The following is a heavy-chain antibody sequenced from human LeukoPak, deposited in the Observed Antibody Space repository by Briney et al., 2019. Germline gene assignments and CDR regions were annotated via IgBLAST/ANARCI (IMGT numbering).Heavy chain of an antibody. V-gene: IGHV3-53*01. J-gene: IGHJ4*02. Sequence: GESLRLSCAASGFTVSSNYMSWVRQAPGKGLECVSVIYSGGSTYYADSVKGRFTISRDNSKNTLYLQMNSLRAEDTAVYYCARDKYPGGFDYWGQGTLVTVSS. D-gene: IGHD2-2*02. CDR3: ARDKYPGGFDY. CDR2: IYSGGST. CDR1: GFTVSSNY.